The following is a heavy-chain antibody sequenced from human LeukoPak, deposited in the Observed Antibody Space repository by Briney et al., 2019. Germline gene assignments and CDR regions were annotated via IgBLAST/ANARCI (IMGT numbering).Heavy chain of an antibody. V-gene: IGHV3-48*03. Sequence: GGSLRLSCAASGFTFSSYEMNWVRQAPGKGLEWVSYISSSGSTIYYADSVKGRFTISRDNAKSSLYLQLNSLRAEDTAVYYCARGAGSSWIRSPRYFDYWGQGTLVTVSS. CDR3: ARGAGSSWIRSPRYFDY. D-gene: IGHD6-13*01. CDR1: GFTFSSYE. J-gene: IGHJ4*02. CDR2: ISSSGSTI.